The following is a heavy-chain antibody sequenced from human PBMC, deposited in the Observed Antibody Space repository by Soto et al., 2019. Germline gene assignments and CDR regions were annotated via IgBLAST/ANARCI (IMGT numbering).Heavy chain of an antibody. CDR2: ISGSGGST. CDR1: GFTFSSYA. CDR3: AKSILYYDILIGWGSYNWFDP. D-gene: IGHD3-9*01. V-gene: IGHV3-23*01. Sequence: EVQLLESGGGLVQPGGSLRLSCAASGFTFSSYAMSWVRQAPGKGLEWVSAISGSGGSTYYADSVKGRFTISRDNSKNTLYLQMNSLRAEDTAVYYCAKSILYYDILIGWGSYNWFDPWGQGTLVTVSS. J-gene: IGHJ5*02.